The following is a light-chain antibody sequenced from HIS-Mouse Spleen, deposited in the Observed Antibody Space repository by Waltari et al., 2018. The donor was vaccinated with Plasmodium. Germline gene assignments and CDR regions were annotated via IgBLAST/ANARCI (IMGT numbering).Light chain of an antibody. Sequence: SYELTQPPSVSVSPGQTASITCSGDKLGAKYACWYQKKPGQSPVLVIYQDSKRPSGIAEQFSGSNAGNTTTLTIGGTQAMDEADYYWQAWDSSTVVFGGGTKLTV. J-gene: IGLJ2*01. CDR2: QDS. CDR1: KLGAKY. V-gene: IGLV3-1*01. CDR3: QAWDSSTVV.